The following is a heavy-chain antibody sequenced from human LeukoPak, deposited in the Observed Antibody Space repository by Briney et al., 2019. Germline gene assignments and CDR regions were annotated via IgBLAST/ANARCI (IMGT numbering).Heavy chain of an antibody. CDR3: AKEIRCSGGSCYPGDAFDI. J-gene: IGHJ3*02. Sequence: GGSLRLSCAASGFTVSSNYMSWVRQAPGKGLEWVSVIYSCGSTYYADSVKGRFTISRDNSKNTLYLQMNSLRAEDTAVYYCAKEIRCSGGSCYPGDAFDIWGQGTMVTVSS. CDR1: GFTVSSNY. CDR2: IYSCGST. D-gene: IGHD2-15*01. V-gene: IGHV3-53*01.